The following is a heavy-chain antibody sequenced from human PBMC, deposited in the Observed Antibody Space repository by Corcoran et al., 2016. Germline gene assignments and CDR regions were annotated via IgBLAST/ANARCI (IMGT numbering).Heavy chain of an antibody. D-gene: IGHD3-10*01. CDR3: ARDHGSGSYYFDY. CDR1: GFTFSSYW. V-gene: IGHV3-7*03. CDR2: IKQDGSEK. Sequence: EVQLVESGGGLVQPGGSLRLSCAASGFTFSSYWMSWVRQAPGKGLEWVANIKQDGSEKYYVDSVKGRFTISRDNAKNSLYLQMNSLRAEDTAVYYCARDHGSGSYYFDYWGQGTLVTVSS. J-gene: IGHJ4*02.